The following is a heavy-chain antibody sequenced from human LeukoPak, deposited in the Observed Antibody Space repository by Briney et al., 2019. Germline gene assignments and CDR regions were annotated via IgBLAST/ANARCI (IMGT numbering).Heavy chain of an antibody. J-gene: IGHJ5*02. CDR2: IKQDGSEK. Sequence: QPGGSLRLSCAASGFTFSSYWMSWVRQAPGKGLEWVANIKQDGSEKYYVDSVKGRFTISRDNAKNSLYLQMNSLRAEDTAVYYCAREFEWELLPWFDPWGQGTLVTVSS. CDR1: GFTFSSYW. CDR3: AREFEWELLPWFDP. V-gene: IGHV3-7*01. D-gene: IGHD1-26*01.